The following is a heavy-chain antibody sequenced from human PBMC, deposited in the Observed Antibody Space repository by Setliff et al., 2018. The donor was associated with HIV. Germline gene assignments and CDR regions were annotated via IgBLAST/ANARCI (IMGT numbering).Heavy chain of an antibody. D-gene: IGHD3-22*01. V-gene: IGHV3-23*01. J-gene: IGHJ4*02. CDR1: GFTFSTYG. Sequence: GGSLRLSCAASGFTFSTYGMNWVRQAPGKGLEWVALINGISVGAGSTYYADSVKGRFSISRDNAKNALYLQMNSLRAEDTAVYYCARAQDNYYDSSGYSFDSWGQGSLVTVSS. CDR3: ARAQDNYYDSSGYSFDS. CDR2: ISVGAGST.